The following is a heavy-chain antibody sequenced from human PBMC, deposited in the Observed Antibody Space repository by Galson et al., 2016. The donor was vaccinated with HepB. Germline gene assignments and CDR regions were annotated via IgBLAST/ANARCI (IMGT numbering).Heavy chain of an antibody. CDR1: GDAISSGLYY. J-gene: IGHJ6*03. V-gene: IGHV4-61*02. CDR2: LYTNGST. CDR3: ARDSSVDTYFYYYMDV. D-gene: IGHD5-18*01. Sequence: TLSLTCTVSGDAISSGLYYWSWIRQPAGKGLEWIGRLYTNGSTSYNPSLKSRVTISVDPSKNQFSLKLSSVTAADTAVYYCARDSSVDTYFYYYMDVWGKGTTVAVSS.